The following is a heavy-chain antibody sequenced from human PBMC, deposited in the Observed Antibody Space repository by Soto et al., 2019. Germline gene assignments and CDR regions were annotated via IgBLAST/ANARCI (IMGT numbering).Heavy chain of an antibody. CDR1: GFTFSSYG. V-gene: IGHV3-30*18. J-gene: IGHJ6*02. D-gene: IGHD1-26*01. CDR2: ISYDGSNK. CDR3: AKPATSSHYYYYGMDV. Sequence: GGSLRLSCAASGFTFSSYGMHWVRQAPGKGLEWVAVISYDGSNKYYADSVKGRFTISRDNSKNTLYLQMNSLRAEDTAVYYCAKPATSSHYYYYGMDVWGQGTTVTVSS.